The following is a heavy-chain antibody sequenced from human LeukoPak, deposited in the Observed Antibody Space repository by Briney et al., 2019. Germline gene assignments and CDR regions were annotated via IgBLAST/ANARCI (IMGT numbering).Heavy chain of an antibody. J-gene: IGHJ3*02. CDR3: ARVVDRFYYDSSGTFEI. Sequence: SETLSLTCTVSDGSISSYYWSWIRQPPGKGLEWIGYIYYSGSTNYNPSLKSRILISVDTSKNQFSLKLSSVTAADTAVYYCARVVDRFYYDSSGTFEIWGQGTMVTVSS. CDR1: DGSISSYY. D-gene: IGHD3-22*01. V-gene: IGHV4-59*01. CDR2: IYYSGST.